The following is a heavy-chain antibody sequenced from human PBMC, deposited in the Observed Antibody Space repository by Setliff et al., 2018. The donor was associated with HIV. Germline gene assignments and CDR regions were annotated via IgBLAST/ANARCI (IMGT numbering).Heavy chain of an antibody. CDR1: GGSISSDY. V-gene: IGHV4-59*01. D-gene: IGHD3-22*01. CDR2: IYYSGST. J-gene: IGHJ6*02. Sequence: SETLSLTCTVSGGSISSDYWSWIRQPPGKGLEWIGYIYYSGSTNYNPSLKSRVTISVATSKNQFSLKLNSVTTADTAVYYCARSRTSSGYYGVTGYGMDVWGQGTTVTAP. CDR3: ARSRTSSGYYGVTGYGMDV.